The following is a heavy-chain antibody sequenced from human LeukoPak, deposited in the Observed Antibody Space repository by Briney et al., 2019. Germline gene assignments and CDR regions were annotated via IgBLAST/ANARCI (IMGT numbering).Heavy chain of an antibody. CDR1: GFTFSSYA. CDR3: TTAEFGELLLGAFDI. CDR2: IKSKTDGGTT. Sequence: GGSLRLSCAASGFTFSSYAMSWVRQAPGKGLEWVGRIKSKTDGGTTDYAAPVKGRFTIPRDDSKNTLYLQMNSLKTEDTAVYYCTTAEFGELLLGAFDIWGQGTMVTVSS. J-gene: IGHJ3*02. D-gene: IGHD3-10*01. V-gene: IGHV3-15*01.